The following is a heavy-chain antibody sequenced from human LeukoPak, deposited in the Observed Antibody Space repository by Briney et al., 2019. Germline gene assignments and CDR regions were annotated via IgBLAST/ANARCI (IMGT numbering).Heavy chain of an antibody. D-gene: IGHD2-15*01. V-gene: IGHV4-39*01. CDR1: GGSITSSGYY. Sequence: SETLSLTCTVSGGSITSSGYYWGWVRQPPGKGLEWIGSIYYSGSTYYNPSLKSRVTISVDTSKNQFSLKLSSVTAADTAVYYCARVLAGPYFDYWGQGTLVTVSS. J-gene: IGHJ4*02. CDR2: IYYSGST. CDR3: ARVLAGPYFDY.